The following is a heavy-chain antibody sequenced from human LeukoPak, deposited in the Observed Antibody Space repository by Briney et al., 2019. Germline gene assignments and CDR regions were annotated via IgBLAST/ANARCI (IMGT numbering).Heavy chain of an antibody. Sequence: GGSLRLSCAASGFTVSNNYMSWVRQAPGRGLEWVSVVYSGGSTYSADSVKGRFTISRDNSKNTLYLQMNSLRAEDSAVYYCARDRYSYGFALDCWGQGTLVTVSS. CDR2: VYSGGST. CDR1: GFTVSNNY. CDR3: ARDRYSYGFALDC. V-gene: IGHV3-66*02. J-gene: IGHJ4*02. D-gene: IGHD5-18*01.